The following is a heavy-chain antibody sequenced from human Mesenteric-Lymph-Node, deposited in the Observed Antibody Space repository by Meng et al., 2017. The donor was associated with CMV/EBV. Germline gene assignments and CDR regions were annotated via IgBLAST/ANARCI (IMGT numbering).Heavy chain of an antibody. CDR2: INHSGST. CDR1: GGSFSGYY. D-gene: IGHD3-9*01. Sequence: GDGLLKPSEPLSVPCAVYGGSFSGYYWNWIRQSPEKGLEWIGEINHSGSTTYNPSFTSRIIISVDTSTNQISLNMSSVTAADTAVYYCARGSSYDILTGYFDYWGQGALVTVSS. J-gene: IGHJ4*02. CDR3: ARGSSYDILTGYFDY. V-gene: IGHV4-34*01.